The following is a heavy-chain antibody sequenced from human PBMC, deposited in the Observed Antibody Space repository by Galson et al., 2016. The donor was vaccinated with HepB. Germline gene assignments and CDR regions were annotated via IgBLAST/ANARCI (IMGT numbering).Heavy chain of an antibody. CDR1: GGSISSSNW. CDR2: IYHSGNT. D-gene: IGHD6-6*01. Sequence: SETLSLTCAVSGGSISSSNWWSWVRQSPGKGLEWIGEIYHSGNTNYNPSLKSRVTISVDKSKNHFSLKLTSVTAADTAVYYCARDRGSGLQYSSSSWFWFDPWGQGTLVTVSS. J-gene: IGHJ5*02. V-gene: IGHV4-4*02. CDR3: ARDRGSGLQYSSSSWFWFDP.